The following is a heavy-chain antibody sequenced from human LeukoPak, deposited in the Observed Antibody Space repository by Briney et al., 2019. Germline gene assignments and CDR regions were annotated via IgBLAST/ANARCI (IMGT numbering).Heavy chain of an antibody. D-gene: IGHD3-16*02. J-gene: IGHJ5*02. Sequence: KSSETLSLTCTVSGGSISSSSYYWGWIRQPPGKGLEWIGEINPSGTTKDNPSLKSRVTLSVDTSQNQFSLNLSSVSAADTAVYYCARHVGSRYRSWFDPWGQGTLVTVSS. CDR3: ARHVGSRYRSWFDP. CDR2: INPSGTT. V-gene: IGHV4-39*01. CDR1: GGSISSSSYY.